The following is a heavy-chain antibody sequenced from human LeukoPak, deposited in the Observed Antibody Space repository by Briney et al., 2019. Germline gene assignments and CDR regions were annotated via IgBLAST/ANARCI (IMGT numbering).Heavy chain of an antibody. CDR2: IRYDGSNK. V-gene: IGHV3-30*02. CDR1: GFTFSSYG. J-gene: IGHJ4*02. D-gene: IGHD2-21*02. CDR3: AKIVVVTANRDY. Sequence: GGSLRLSCAASGFTFSSYGMHWVLQAPGKGLEWVAFIRYDGSNKYYADSVKGRFTISRDNSKNTLYLQMNSLRAEDTAVYYCAKIVVVTANRDYWGQGTLVTVSS.